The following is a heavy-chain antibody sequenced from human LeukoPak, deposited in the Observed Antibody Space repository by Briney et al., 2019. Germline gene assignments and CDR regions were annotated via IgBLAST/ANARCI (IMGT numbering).Heavy chain of an antibody. CDR3: ARIAAAGTIDY. D-gene: IGHD6-13*01. V-gene: IGHV4-30-2*01. Sequence: SETLSLTSAVSGGSISSGGYSWSWIRQPPGKGLEWIGYIYHSGSTYYNPSLKSRVTISVDRSKNQFSLKLSSVTAADTAVYYCARIAAAGTIDYWGQGTLVTVSS. CDR1: GGSISSGGYS. J-gene: IGHJ4*02. CDR2: IYHSGST.